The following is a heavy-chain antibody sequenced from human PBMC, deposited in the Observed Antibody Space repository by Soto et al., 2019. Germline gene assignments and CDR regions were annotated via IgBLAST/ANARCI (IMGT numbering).Heavy chain of an antibody. CDR3: ARDQVYCSSTSCRSLDYYYYYGMDV. D-gene: IGHD2-2*01. V-gene: IGHV3-33*01. CDR2: IWYDGSNK. J-gene: IGHJ6*02. Sequence: GGSLRLSCAASGFTFSSYGMHWVRQAPGKGLEWVAVIWYDGSNKYYADSVKGRFAISRDNSKNTLYLQMNSLRAEDTAVYYCARDQVYCSSTSCRSLDYYYYYGMDVWGQGTTVTVSS. CDR1: GFTFSSYG.